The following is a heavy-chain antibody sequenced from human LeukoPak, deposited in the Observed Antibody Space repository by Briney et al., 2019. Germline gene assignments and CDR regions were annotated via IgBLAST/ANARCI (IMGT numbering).Heavy chain of an antibody. J-gene: IGHJ4*02. CDR1: GFTFSSHD. Sequence: GGSLRLSCAASGFTFSSHDMHWVRQATGKGLEWVSAIGTAGDPYYPGSVKGRFTISRENAKNSLYLQMNSLRAGDTAVYYCARGVYDSSGYYSYFDYWGQGTLVTVSS. D-gene: IGHD3-22*01. CDR2: IGTAGDP. V-gene: IGHV3-13*05. CDR3: ARGVYDSSGYYSYFDY.